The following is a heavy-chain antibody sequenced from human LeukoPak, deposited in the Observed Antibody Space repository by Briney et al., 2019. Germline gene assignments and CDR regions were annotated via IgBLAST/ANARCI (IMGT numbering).Heavy chain of an antibody. D-gene: IGHD6-19*01. J-gene: IGHJ4*02. V-gene: IGHV3-15*01. CDR2: IKSKTDGGTT. CDR3: TTLSRGRAGTTFFFDY. CDR1: GFTFSSYA. Sequence: PGGSLRLSCAASGFTFSSYAMSWVRQAPGKGLEWVGRIKSKTDGGTTDYAAPVKGRFTISRDDSKNTLYLQMNSLKTEDTAVYYCTTLSRGRAGTTFFFDYWGQGTLVTVSS.